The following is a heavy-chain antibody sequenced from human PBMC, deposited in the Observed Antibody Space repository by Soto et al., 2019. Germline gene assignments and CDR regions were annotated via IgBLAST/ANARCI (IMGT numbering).Heavy chain of an antibody. D-gene: IGHD3-10*01. Sequence: PGGSLRLSCAASGSTFRSSEMHWVRQAPGKGLEWVSYISKSSSVIYYADSVKGRFTISRDNAKKTLYLQMSSLRADDSAVYFCARGSKDSYPGSRIFDFWGRGTLVTVSS. V-gene: IGHV3-48*03. CDR2: ISKSSSVI. CDR1: GSTFRSSE. J-gene: IGHJ4*02. CDR3: ARGSKDSYPGSRIFDF.